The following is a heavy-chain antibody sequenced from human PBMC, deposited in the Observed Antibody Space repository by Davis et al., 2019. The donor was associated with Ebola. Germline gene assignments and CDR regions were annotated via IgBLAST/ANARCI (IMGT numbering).Heavy chain of an antibody. Sequence: PGGSLRLSCTVSGGSISSYYWSWIRQPAGKGLEWIGRIYTSGSTNYNPSLKSRVTMSVDTSKNQFSLKLSSVTAADTAVYYCARGADTVRPLDYWGQGTLVTVSS. CDR2: IYTSGST. CDR3: ARGADTVRPLDY. CDR1: GGSISSYY. J-gene: IGHJ4*02. V-gene: IGHV4-4*07. D-gene: IGHD3-10*01.